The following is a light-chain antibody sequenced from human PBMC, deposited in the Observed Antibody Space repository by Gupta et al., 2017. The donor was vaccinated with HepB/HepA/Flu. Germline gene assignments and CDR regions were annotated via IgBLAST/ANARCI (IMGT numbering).Light chain of an antibody. J-gene: IGKJ1*01. V-gene: IGKV1-39*01. CDR3: QHSYIQA. CDR1: QSISSY. Sequence: DIQMTQAPSSLSASVGDRVTITCRASQSISSYLNWYQQKPGKAHKLLIYATSSLKSGVPSRFSGSGSGTDFTLTSRRLEAEDFETYKYQHSYIQAFGQGTKVEIK. CDR2: ATS.